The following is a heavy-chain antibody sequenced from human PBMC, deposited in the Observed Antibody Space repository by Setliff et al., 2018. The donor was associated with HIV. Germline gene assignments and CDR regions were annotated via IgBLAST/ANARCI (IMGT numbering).Heavy chain of an antibody. CDR3: ARDLAAAGTLGY. Sequence: ASVKVSCKASGYTFTSYGFSWVRQAPGQGLEWMGWISAYNGNTNYAQKLQGRVTMTTDTSTSTAYMELRSLRSDDTAVYYCARDLAAAGTLGYWGQGTLVTVPS. CDR1: GYTFTSYG. CDR2: ISAYNGNT. J-gene: IGHJ4*02. D-gene: IGHD6-13*01. V-gene: IGHV1-18*01.